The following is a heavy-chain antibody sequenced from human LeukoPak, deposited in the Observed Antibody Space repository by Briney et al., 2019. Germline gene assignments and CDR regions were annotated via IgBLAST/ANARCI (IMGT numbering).Heavy chain of an antibody. CDR1: GGSIRSYY. V-gene: IGHV4-59*08. J-gene: IGHJ4*02. D-gene: IGHD3-10*01. CDR3: ARHLSVGSYPLDH. CDR2: IHDSGST. Sequence: PSETLSLTCTVSGGSIRSYYWSWIRQPPGKGLEWIAHIHDSGSTSYNPSLESRLTMSVDTSKNQFSLRLRSVTAADTAVYYCARHLSVGSYPLDHWGQGTLVTVSS.